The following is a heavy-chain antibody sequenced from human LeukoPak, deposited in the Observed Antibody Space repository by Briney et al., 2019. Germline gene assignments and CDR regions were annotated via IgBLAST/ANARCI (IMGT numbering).Heavy chain of an antibody. Sequence: PSETLSLTCTVSGGSISSSRYYWGWIRQPPGKGLEWIGSIYYSGSTYYNPSLKSRVTISEDTTKNQFSLKLSSVTAADTAVYYCAAGRTEYQLLIYYYYGMDVWGQGTTVTVSS. J-gene: IGHJ6*02. CDR2: IYYSGST. CDR1: GGSISSSRYY. D-gene: IGHD2-2*01. V-gene: IGHV4-39*01. CDR3: AAGRTEYQLLIYYYYGMDV.